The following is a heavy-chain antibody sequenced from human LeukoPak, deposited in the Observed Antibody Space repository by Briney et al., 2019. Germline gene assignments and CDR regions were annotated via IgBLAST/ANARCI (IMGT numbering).Heavy chain of an antibody. V-gene: IGHV3-7*02. J-gene: IGHJ6*02. Sequence: PGGSLRLSCAASGFTFSRFWMAWVRQAPGKGLQWVANIKQDGSDKYYVDSVKGRFTISKDNAKNSLYRQINSLRPEDTAVYYCATFCANCYYGMDVWGQGTTVTVSS. CDR1: GFTFSRFW. D-gene: IGHD4/OR15-4a*01. CDR2: IKQDGSDK. CDR3: ATFCANCYYGMDV.